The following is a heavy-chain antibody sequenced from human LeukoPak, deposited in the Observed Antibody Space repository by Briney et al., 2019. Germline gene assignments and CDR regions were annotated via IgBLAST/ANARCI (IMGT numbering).Heavy chain of an antibody. Sequence: SETLSLTCTVSGVSLSSYYWSWIRQPAGKGLEWIGHIYTSGSTNYNPSLKSRVTMSVDTSKNQLSLKLSSVTAADTAVYYCARGGYIYDSSGYYARFDYWGQGTLVTVSS. CDR3: ARGGYIYDSSGYYARFDY. J-gene: IGHJ4*02. D-gene: IGHD3-22*01. V-gene: IGHV4-4*07. CDR1: GVSLSSYY. CDR2: IYTSGST.